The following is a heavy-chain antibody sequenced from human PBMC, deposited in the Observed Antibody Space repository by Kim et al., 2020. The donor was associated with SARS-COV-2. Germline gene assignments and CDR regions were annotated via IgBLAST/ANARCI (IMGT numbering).Heavy chain of an antibody. CDR3: ARDPRDGYNSRREFIIYYYYGMDV. Sequence: GGSLRLSCAASGFTFSSYEMNWVRQAPGKGLEWVSYISSSGSTIYYADSVKGRFTISRDNAKNSLYLQMNSLRAEDTAVYYCARDPRDGYNSRREFIIYYYYGMDVWGQGTTVTVSS. V-gene: IGHV3-48*03. CDR1: GFTFSSYE. CDR2: ISSSGSTI. D-gene: IGHD5-12*01. J-gene: IGHJ6*02.